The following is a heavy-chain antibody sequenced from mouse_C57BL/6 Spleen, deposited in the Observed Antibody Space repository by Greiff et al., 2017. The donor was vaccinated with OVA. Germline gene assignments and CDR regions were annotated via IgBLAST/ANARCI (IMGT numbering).Heavy chain of an antibody. D-gene: IGHD1-1*01. CDR3: AREGFTTVVAGGNYYAMDY. CDR2: IYPRDGST. Sequence: VKLVESGPELVKPGASVKLSCKASGYTFTSYDINWVKQRPGQGLEWIGWIYPRDGSTKYNEKFKGKATLTVDTSSSTAYMELHSLTSEDSAVYFCAREGFTTVVAGGNYYAMDYWGQGTSVTVSS. J-gene: IGHJ4*01. CDR1: GYTFTSYD. V-gene: IGHV1-85*01.